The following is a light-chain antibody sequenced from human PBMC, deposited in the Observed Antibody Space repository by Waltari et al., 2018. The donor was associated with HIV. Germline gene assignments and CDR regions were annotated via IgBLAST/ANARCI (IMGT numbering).Light chain of an antibody. CDR2: EVT. Sequence: QSALTQPASVSGSPGQSISISCTEASSDIGNSNLVSWYQHHTGRAPKLLFFEVTKRPSAFAHRCSVAQSGNPASRAISDLQAEDEADYYCCSYASGGTLVVFGGGTRVTVL. V-gene: IGLV2-23*02. J-gene: IGLJ2*01. CDR1: SSDIGNSNL. CDR3: CSYASGGTLVV.